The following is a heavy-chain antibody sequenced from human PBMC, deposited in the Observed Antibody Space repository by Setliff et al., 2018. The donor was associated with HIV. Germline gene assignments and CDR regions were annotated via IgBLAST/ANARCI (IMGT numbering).Heavy chain of an antibody. D-gene: IGHD3-9*01. CDR2: IDSDGSDT. CDR1: GLTFSNYW. CDR3: ARGDQTGYYRTYFYYMDL. Sequence: GGSLRLSCAASGLTFSNYWMHWVRQAPGKGLEWVSRIDSDGSDTNYADSVKGRFTMSRDNAKNTLHLQMTSLRAEDTALYYCARGDQTGYYRTYFYYMDLWGKGTTVTVSS. J-gene: IGHJ6*03. V-gene: IGHV3-74*01.